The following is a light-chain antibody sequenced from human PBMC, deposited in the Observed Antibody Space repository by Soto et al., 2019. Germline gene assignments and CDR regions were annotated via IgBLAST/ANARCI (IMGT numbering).Light chain of an antibody. CDR2: KAS. J-gene: IGKJ1*01. V-gene: IGKV1-5*03. CDR3: QQYNVYWT. CDR1: QSINIW. Sequence: DLQMTQSPSTLSASVGDRVTITCRASQSINIWLAWYQQKPGRAPKLLIHKASTLESGVPSRFSGSGSGTEITLTISSLQPDDFATYYCQQYNVYWTFGQGTKVDIK.